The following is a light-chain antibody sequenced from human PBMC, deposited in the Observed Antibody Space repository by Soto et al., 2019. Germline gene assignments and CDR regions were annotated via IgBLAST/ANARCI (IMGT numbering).Light chain of an antibody. Sequence: EIVLTQSPGTLSLSAGERATLSCRASQTVRTYLGWYQQKPGQTPRLLVYGASNRAAGVPDRFSGSGSGTDFTLTISRLEIEDFAVYFCQQYGLAPYTFGQGTKLE. CDR2: GAS. CDR1: QTVRTY. CDR3: QQYGLAPYT. J-gene: IGKJ2*01. V-gene: IGKV3-20*01.